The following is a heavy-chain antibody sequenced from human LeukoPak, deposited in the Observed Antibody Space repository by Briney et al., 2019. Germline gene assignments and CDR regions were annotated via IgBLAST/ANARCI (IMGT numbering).Heavy chain of an antibody. D-gene: IGHD2-8*01. CDR1: GFTFSSYW. CDR2: IKQDGSEK. CDR3: AKDPNSAFDY. J-gene: IGHJ4*02. Sequence: GGSLRLSCAASGFTFSSYWMSWVRQAPGKGLEWVANIKQDGSEKYYVDSVKGRFTISRDNSKNTLYLQMNSLRAEDTAVYYCAKDPNSAFDYWGQGTLVTVSS. V-gene: IGHV3-7*03.